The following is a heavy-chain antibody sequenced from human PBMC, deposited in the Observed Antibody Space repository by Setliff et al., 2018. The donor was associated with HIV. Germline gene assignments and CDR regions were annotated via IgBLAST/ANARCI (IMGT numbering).Heavy chain of an antibody. CDR1: GGSVSSKSFY. CDR2: IRYSGTT. D-gene: IGHD6-13*01. CDR3: VRGDYRIIAAAGSGWFDP. J-gene: IGHJ5*02. V-gene: IGHV4-39*01. Sequence: LSLTCTVSGGSVSSKSFYWGWIRQPPGKGLEWIGSIRYSGTTHYNPSLKSRVTISVDTSNNQFSLKLRFVTAADTAVYYCVRGDYRIIAAAGSGWFDPWGQGTLVTGSS.